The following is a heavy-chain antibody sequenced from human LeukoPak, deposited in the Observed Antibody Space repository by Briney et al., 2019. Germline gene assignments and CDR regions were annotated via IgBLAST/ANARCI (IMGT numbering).Heavy chain of an antibody. J-gene: IGHJ4*02. CDR1: GGSFSGYY. CDR2: INHSGST. CDR3: ARDAGPYLTGFDY. D-gene: IGHD3-9*01. Sequence: SETLSLTCAVYGGSFSGYYWSWIRQPPGKGLEWIGEINHSGSTNYNPSLKSRVTISVDTSKNQFSLKLSSVTAADTAVYYCARDAGPYLTGFDYWGQGTLVTVSS. V-gene: IGHV4-34*01.